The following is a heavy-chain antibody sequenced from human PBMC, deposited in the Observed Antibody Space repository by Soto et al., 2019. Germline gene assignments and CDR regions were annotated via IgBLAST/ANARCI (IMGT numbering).Heavy chain of an antibody. CDR3: ATHFNQDYLFDY. J-gene: IGHJ4*02. V-gene: IGHV1-8*01. CDR1: GYTFTSYD. Sequence: SVKVSCKASGYTFTSYDINWVRKATGQGLEWMGGMNPKNGDTIYAQKFQGRVTMTEDTSTNTAYMELSSLRSEDTAVYYCATHFNQDYLFDYCGQGTLVTGSS. CDR2: MNPKNGDT. D-gene: IGHD4-17*01.